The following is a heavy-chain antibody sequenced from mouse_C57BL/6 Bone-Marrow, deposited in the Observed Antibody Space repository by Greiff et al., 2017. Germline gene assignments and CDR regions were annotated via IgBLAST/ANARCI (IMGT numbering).Heavy chain of an antibody. Sequence: EVQGVESGGGLVKPGGSLKLSCAASGFTFSSYAMSWVRQTPEKRLEWVATISDGGSYTYYPDNVKGRFTISRDNAKNNLYLQMSHLKSEDTAMYYCARGEQLRLPYYFDYWGQGTTLTVSS. CDR2: ISDGGSYT. V-gene: IGHV5-4*01. D-gene: IGHD3-2*02. J-gene: IGHJ2*01. CDR1: GFTFSSYA. CDR3: ARGEQLRLPYYFDY.